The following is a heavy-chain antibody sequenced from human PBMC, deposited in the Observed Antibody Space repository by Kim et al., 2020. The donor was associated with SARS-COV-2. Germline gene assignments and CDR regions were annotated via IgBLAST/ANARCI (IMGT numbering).Heavy chain of an antibody. D-gene: IGHD6-13*01. V-gene: IGHV3-30*18. Sequence: GGSLRLSCAASGFTFSNFGMHWVRQAPGKGLEWVAVISFDGNNKYYADSVKGRFTISRDNSKNTLFLKMNSLRAEDSAVYYCAKDTSSWYGGAFDIWGQG. J-gene: IGHJ3*02. CDR1: GFTFSNFG. CDR2: ISFDGNNK. CDR3: AKDTSSWYGGAFDI.